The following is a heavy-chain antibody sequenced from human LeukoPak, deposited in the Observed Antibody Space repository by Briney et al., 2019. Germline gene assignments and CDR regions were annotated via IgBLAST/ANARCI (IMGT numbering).Heavy chain of an antibody. D-gene: IGHD1-26*01. Sequence: GGSLRLSCAASGFTFSNYWVSWVRQAPGKGLEWVANIKEDGSEIHYVDSVKGRFTISRDNAKNSLYLQMNSLRGEDSAVYYCAHSGSYIDYWGQGTLVTVSS. CDR3: AHSGSYIDY. J-gene: IGHJ4*02. V-gene: IGHV3-7*03. CDR1: GFTFSNYW. CDR2: IKEDGSEI.